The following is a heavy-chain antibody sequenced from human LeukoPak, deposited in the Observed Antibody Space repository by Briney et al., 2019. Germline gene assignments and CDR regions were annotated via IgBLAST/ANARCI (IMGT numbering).Heavy chain of an antibody. CDR1: GFSFSDYG. CDR3: ARDPVGATGDY. J-gene: IGHJ4*02. Sequence: GGSLRLSCAASGFSFSDYGIHWVRQAPGKGLEWVSVIYSGGSTYYADSVKGRFTISRGNSKNTLYLRMNSLRAEDTAVYYCARDPVGATGDYWGQGTLVTVSS. V-gene: IGHV3-66*01. CDR2: IYSGGST. D-gene: IGHD1-26*01.